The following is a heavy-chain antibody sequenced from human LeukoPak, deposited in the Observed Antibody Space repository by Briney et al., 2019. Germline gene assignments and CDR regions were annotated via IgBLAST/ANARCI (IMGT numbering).Heavy chain of an antibody. CDR1: GFTFNYYW. D-gene: IGHD3-10*01. CDR2: IQQDGSEK. V-gene: IGHV3-7*01. CDR3: ARVRKLRTRGVMDPLDY. J-gene: IGHJ4*02. Sequence: GGSLRLSCAASGFTFNYYWLTWVRQAPGKGLEWVANIQQDGSEKYYVDSVKGRFIISRDNAKNSLYLQMNSLRAEDTAVYYCARVRKLRTRGVMDPLDYWGQGTLITVSS.